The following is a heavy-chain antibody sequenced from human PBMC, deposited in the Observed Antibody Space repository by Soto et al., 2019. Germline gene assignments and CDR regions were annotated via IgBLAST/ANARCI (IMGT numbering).Heavy chain of an antibody. CDR2: THYSRST. CDR1: GASLRSYH. CDR3: AKFVRSCGGTTCYTRADV. D-gene: IGHD2-15*01. V-gene: IGHV4-59*06. J-gene: IGHJ6*02. Sequence: SETLSLTCIVSGASLRSYHWGWIRQHPGKGLEWIGHTHYSRSTYYNPSLKSRVTISLDTSKNQFSLRLRSVIVADTAVYHCAKFVRSCGGTTCYTRADVWGQGTTVTVSS.